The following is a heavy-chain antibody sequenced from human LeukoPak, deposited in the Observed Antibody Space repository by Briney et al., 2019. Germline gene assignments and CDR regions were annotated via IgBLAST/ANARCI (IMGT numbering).Heavy chain of an antibody. J-gene: IGHJ4*02. CDR3: ARPLYYYDSSGYYTHYFDY. CDR2: INAGNGNT. D-gene: IGHD3-22*01. Sequence: ASVKVSCKASGYTFTSYAMHWVRQAPGQRLEWMGWINAGNGNTKYSQKFQGRVTITRDTSASTAYMELSSLGSEDTAVYYCARPLYYYDSSGYYTHYFDYWGQGTLVAVSS. V-gene: IGHV1-3*01. CDR1: GYTFTSYA.